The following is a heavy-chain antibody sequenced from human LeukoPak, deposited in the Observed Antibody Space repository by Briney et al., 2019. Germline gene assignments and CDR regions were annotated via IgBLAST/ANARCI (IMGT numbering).Heavy chain of an antibody. CDR2: INHSGST. V-gene: IGHV4-38-2*02. J-gene: IGHJ4*02. CDR1: GFSISTGYS. Sequence: SETLSLTCSVSGFSISTGYSWGWIRQPPGKGLEWIGEINHSGSTNYNPSLKSRVTISVDTSKNQFSLKLSSVTAADTAVYYCARGRYGWLPFDFWGQGTLVTVSS. D-gene: IGHD3-16*01. CDR3: ARGRYGWLPFDF.